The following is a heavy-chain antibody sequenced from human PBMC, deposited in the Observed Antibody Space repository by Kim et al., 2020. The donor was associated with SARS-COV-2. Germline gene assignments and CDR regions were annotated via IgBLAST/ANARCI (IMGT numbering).Heavy chain of an antibody. CDR3: AQLKMWNNWSDNGMDV. Sequence: GGSLRLSCAASGFTFDDYAMHWVRQAPGKGLEWVSGISWNSGSIGYADSVKGRFTISRDNAKNSLYLQMNSLRAEDTALYYCAQLKMWNNWSDNGMDVWGQGTTVTVSS. J-gene: IGHJ6*02. CDR2: ISWNSGSI. V-gene: IGHV3-9*01. CDR1: GFTFDDYA. D-gene: IGHD1-1*01.